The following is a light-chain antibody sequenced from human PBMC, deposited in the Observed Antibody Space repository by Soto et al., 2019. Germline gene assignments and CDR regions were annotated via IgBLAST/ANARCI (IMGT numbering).Light chain of an antibody. CDR2: DAS. V-gene: IGKV3D-15*01. CDR1: QSVSSN. CDR3: QQYNGYSRT. Sequence: ELVMTQSPANLSVSPGERATLSCRASQSVSSNLAWYQQKPGQSPRLVIYDASNRATGIPARFSGSGSGTEFTLTIRSLQPDDFATYYCQQYNGYSRTFGQGTKVDIK. J-gene: IGKJ1*01.